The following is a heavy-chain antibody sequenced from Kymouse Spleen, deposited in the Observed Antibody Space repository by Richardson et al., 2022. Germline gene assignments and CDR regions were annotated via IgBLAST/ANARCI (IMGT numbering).Heavy chain of an antibody. V-gene: IGHV6-1*01. CDR3: AREGYYGDDPYYYYYGMDV. J-gene: IGHJ6*02. CDR1: GDSVSSNSAA. CDR2: TYYRSKWYN. D-gene: IGHD3-10*01. Sequence: QVQLQQSGPGLVKPSQTLSLTCAISGDSVSSNSAAWNWIRQSPSRGLEWLGRTYYRSKWYNDYAVSVKSRITINPDTSKNQFSLQLNSVTPEDTAVYYCAREGYYGDDPYYYYYGMDVWGQGTTVTVSS.